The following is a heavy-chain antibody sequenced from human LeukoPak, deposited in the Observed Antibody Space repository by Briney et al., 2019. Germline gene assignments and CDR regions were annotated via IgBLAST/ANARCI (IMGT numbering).Heavy chain of an antibody. D-gene: IGHD5-12*01. Sequence: GGSLRLSCAASGFTFSSNYMSWVRQAPGKGLEWVSVIYSGGSTYYSDPVKGRFTISRDNSKHPLYLQMNSLRAEDTAVYYCARESGYDHFDYWGQGTLVTVSS. CDR1: GFTFSSNY. V-gene: IGHV3-53*01. J-gene: IGHJ4*02. CDR3: ARESGYDHFDY. CDR2: IYSGGST.